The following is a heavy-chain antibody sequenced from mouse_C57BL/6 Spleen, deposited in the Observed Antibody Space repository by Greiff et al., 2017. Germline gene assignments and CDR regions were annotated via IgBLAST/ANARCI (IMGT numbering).Heavy chain of an antibody. Sequence: QVQLKESGAELVRPGASVTLSCKASGYTFTDYEMHWVKQTPVHGLEWIGAIDPETGGTAYNQKFKGKAILTADKSSSTAYMEVRSLTSEDSAVYYCTRKTTVVASRPWFAYWGQGTLVTVSA. CDR3: TRKTTVVASRPWFAY. D-gene: IGHD1-1*01. CDR2: IDPETGGT. CDR1: GYTFTDYE. J-gene: IGHJ3*01. V-gene: IGHV1-15*01.